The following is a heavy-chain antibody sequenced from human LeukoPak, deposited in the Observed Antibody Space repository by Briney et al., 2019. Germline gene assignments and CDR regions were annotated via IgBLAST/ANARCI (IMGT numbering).Heavy chain of an antibody. V-gene: IGHV1-2*02. CDR1: GYTFTGYY. Sequence: VASVKVSCKASGYTFTGYYMHWVRQAPGQGLEWMGWINPNSGGTNYAQKFQGRVTMTRDTSISTAYMELSRLRSDDTAVYYCARDKLCSSTSCYLFDYWGQGTLVTVSS. D-gene: IGHD2-2*01. CDR3: ARDKLCSSTSCYLFDY. CDR2: INPNSGGT. J-gene: IGHJ4*02.